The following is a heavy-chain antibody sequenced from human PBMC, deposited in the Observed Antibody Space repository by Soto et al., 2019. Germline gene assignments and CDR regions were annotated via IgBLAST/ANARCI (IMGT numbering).Heavy chain of an antibody. D-gene: IGHD2-2*01. J-gene: IGHJ6*02. V-gene: IGHV4-30-2*02. CDR2: TYHSGST. CDR1: GGPISSRGYA. CDR3: AGYCSSSICPEDHSFALDV. Sequence: SATLSLTCAAAGGPISSRGYAWTWIRRPPGKGLEWNGYTYHSGSTYYNPSLKMRVTISVDTPKKQDSLKLSSVRAADTPRYVCAGYCSSSICPEDHSFALDVWGQGTTVTVS.